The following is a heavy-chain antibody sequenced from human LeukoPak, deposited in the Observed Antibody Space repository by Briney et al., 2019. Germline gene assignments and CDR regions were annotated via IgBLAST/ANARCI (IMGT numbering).Heavy chain of an antibody. CDR2: INRRGHT. CDR1: GFTFDRFT. V-gene: IGHV3-43*01. CDR3: AKGTVLRGLFMGKSDS. D-gene: IGHD3/OR15-3a*01. Sequence: GGSLRLSCAASGFTFDRFTIHWVRQAPGKGLEWVTLINRRGHTFYADSVKGRFTISRDNSRNTLYLQMNSLRADDTAVYYCAKGTVLRGLFMGKSDSWGQGTLVTVSS. J-gene: IGHJ4*02.